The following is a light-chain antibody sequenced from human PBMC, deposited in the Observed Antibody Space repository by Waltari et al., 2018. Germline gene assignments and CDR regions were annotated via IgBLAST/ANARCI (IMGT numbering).Light chain of an antibody. CDR2: AAS. CDR1: QSISRY. J-gene: IGKJ1*01. Sequence: DIQMIESPSSLSASVCERLTITCRASQSISRYLNWYQQKPGKAPKLLIYAASSMQSGVPSRFSGSGSGRDFTLIITSLQPEDFATYYCQQSNSYTRTFGQGTKVEIK. V-gene: IGKV1-39*01. CDR3: QQSNSYTRT.